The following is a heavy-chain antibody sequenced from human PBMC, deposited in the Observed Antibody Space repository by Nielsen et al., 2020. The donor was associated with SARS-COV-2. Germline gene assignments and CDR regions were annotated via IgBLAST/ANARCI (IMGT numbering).Heavy chain of an antibody. D-gene: IGHD2-21*01. V-gene: IGHV1-8*01. Sequence: ASVKVSCKASGYTFTSYDINWVRQAPGQGLEWMGWINPNSCNTGYAQKFQGRVTMTRDTSISTAYMELSRLRSDDTAVYYCARDAISAHYGMDVWGQGTTVTVSS. CDR1: GYTFTSYD. CDR2: INPNSCNT. CDR3: ARDAISAHYGMDV. J-gene: IGHJ6*02.